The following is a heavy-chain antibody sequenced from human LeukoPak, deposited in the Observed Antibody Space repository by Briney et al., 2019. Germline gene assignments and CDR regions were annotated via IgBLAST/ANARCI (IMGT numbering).Heavy chain of an antibody. CDR1: GFTFSDYY. CDR3: ARDLRYLDWSINHGYDY. Sequence: GGSLRLSCAASGFTFSDYYMSCIRQAPGEGLERGSYISSIGSTINYADTVKGTFTISRHNAKNSLYLQMNSQRAEDTAVYYCARDLRYLDWSINHGYDYSGRGTLVTVSA. J-gene: IGHJ4*02. D-gene: IGHD3/OR15-3a*01. CDR2: ISSIGSTI. V-gene: IGHV3-11*01.